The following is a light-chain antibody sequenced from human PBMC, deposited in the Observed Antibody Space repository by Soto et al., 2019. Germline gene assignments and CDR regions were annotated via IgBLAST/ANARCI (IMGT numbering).Light chain of an antibody. V-gene: IGKV3-11*01. CDR2: DTS. J-gene: IGKJ5*01. CDR3: HQRSDWPPIT. Sequence: EIVLTQSPATLSLSPGERATLSCRASQSIAGYLACYQKKPGQAPRLLIYDTSNRVNGVPARVSGSGSGTDFTLSIISLEPEDFAVDYCHQRSDWPPITFGQGTRLEIK. CDR1: QSIAGY.